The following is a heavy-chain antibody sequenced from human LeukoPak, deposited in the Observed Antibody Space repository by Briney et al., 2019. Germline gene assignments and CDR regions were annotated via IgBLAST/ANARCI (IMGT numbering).Heavy chain of an antibody. D-gene: IGHD4-17*01. Sequence: GGSLRLSCAASGFTFSSYAMSWVRQAPGKGLEWASAISGSGGSTYYADSVKGRFTISRDNSKNTLYLQMNSLRAEDTAVYYCAKDNGLVYGDYGRIDYWGQGTLVTVSS. J-gene: IGHJ4*02. V-gene: IGHV3-23*01. CDR1: GFTFSSYA. CDR2: ISGSGGST. CDR3: AKDNGLVYGDYGRIDY.